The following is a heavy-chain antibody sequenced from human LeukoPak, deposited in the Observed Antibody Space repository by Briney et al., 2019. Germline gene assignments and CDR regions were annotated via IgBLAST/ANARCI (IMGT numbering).Heavy chain of an antibody. Sequence: SETLSLTCTVSGYSISSGYYWSWIRQPPGKGLEWIGEINHSGSTNYNPSLKSRVTISVDTSKNQFSLKLSSVTAADTAVYYCARLLSGYCSGGSCYRTYYFDYWGQGTLVTVSS. D-gene: IGHD2-15*01. CDR2: INHSGST. J-gene: IGHJ4*02. V-gene: IGHV4-38-2*02. CDR3: ARLLSGYCSGGSCYRTYYFDY. CDR1: GYSISSGYY.